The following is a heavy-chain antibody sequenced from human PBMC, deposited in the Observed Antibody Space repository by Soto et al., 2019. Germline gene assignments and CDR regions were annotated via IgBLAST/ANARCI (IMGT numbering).Heavy chain of an antibody. J-gene: IGHJ4*02. CDR2: ISAYNGNT. V-gene: IGHV1-18*04. CDR3: ARDRGIVGATTTTDY. D-gene: IGHD1-26*01. CDR1: GYTFTSYG. Sequence: ASVKVSCKASGYTFTSYGISWVRQAPGQGLEWMGWISAYNGNTNYAQKLQGRVTMTTDTSTSTAYMELRSLRSDDTAVYYCARDRGIVGATTTTDYWGQGTLVTVSS.